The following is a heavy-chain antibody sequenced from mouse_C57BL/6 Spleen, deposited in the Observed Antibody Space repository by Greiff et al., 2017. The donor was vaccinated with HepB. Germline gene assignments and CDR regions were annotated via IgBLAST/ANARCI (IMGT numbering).Heavy chain of an antibody. CDR3: AREYGNFYYFDY. J-gene: IGHJ2*01. D-gene: IGHD2-10*02. CDR1: GYTFTSYW. Sequence: QVQLQQPGAELVRPGSSVKLSCKASGYTFTSYWMHWVKQRPIQGLEWIGNIDPSDSETHYNQKFKDKATLTVDKSSSTAYMQLSSLTSEDSAVYYCAREYGNFYYFDYWGQGTTLTVSS. V-gene: IGHV1-52*01. CDR2: IDPSDSET.